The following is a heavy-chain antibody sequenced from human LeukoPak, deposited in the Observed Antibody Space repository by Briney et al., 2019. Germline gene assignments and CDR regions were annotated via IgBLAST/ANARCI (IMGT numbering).Heavy chain of an antibody. V-gene: IGHV4-4*07. CDR3: ARDRYYYGSGTIGDY. CDR1: GGSISSYY. J-gene: IGHJ4*02. CDR2: IHTSGST. Sequence: SETLSLTCTVSGGSISSYYWNWIRQPAGKGLEWIGRIHTSGSTNYNPSLKSRVTMSVDTSKNKFSLKLSSVTAADTAVYYCARDRYYYGSGTIGDYWGQGTLVTVSS. D-gene: IGHD3-10*01.